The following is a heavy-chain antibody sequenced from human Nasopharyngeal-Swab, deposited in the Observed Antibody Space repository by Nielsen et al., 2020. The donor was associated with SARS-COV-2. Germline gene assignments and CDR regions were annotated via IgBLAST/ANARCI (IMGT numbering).Heavy chain of an antibody. CDR2: LSWNSGSI. CDR1: GFTFDDYA. V-gene: IGHV3-9*01. J-gene: IGHJ6*02. D-gene: IGHD6-13*01. CDR3: ARDMSSSWYYYFGMDV. Sequence: GGSLRFSCVASGFTFDDYAMHWVRQVPGKGLEWVLGLSWNSGSIGYADSVKGRFTISRDNAKKSLYLQMNSLRPEDTALYYCARDMSSSWYYYFGMDVWGQGTTVTVSS.